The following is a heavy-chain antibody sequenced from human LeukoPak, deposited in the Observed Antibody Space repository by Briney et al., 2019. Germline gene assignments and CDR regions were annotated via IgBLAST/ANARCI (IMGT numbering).Heavy chain of an antibody. D-gene: IGHD3-22*01. CDR1: GFTFSDYY. V-gene: IGHV3-11*01. CDR3: ARELIVVVWDYYYYYGMDV. J-gene: IGHJ6*02. Sequence: PGGSLRLSCAASGFTFSDYYMSWMRQAPGQGLEWISYISSSGSTIYYADSVKGRFTISRDNAKSSLYMQMNSLRAEDTAVYYCARELIVVVWDYYYYYGMDVWGQGTTVTVSS. CDR2: ISSSGSTI.